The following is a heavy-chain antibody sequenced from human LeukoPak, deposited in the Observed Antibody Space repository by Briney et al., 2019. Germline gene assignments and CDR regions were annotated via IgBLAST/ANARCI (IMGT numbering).Heavy chain of an antibody. Sequence: ASVKVSCKASGYTFTSYGISWVRQAPGQGLEWMGWISAYNGNTNYAQKFQGRVTMTTDTSTSTAYMELRSLSSDDTAVYYCASDVALLEWSLANFAYWGQGTLVTVSS. V-gene: IGHV1-18*01. CDR3: ASDVALLEWSLANFAY. J-gene: IGHJ4*02. CDR1: GYTFTSYG. D-gene: IGHD3-3*01. CDR2: ISAYNGNT.